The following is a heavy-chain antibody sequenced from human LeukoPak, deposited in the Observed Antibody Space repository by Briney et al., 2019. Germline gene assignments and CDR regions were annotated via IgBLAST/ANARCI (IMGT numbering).Heavy chain of an antibody. CDR3: ARVYYYYDSSGILTLYFDY. CDR2: VNPTSGGA. CDR1: GYTFTSYY. V-gene: IGHV1-2*02. D-gene: IGHD3-22*01. Sequence: GASMKVSCKTSGYTFTSYYMHWVRQAPGQGLEWMGWVNPTSGGANYAQKFQGRVIMTRDTSISTAYMELSRLRSDDTAVYYCARVYYYYDSSGILTLYFDYWGQGTLVTV. J-gene: IGHJ4*02.